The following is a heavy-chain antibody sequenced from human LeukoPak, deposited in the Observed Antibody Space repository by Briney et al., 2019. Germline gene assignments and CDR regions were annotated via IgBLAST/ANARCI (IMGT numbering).Heavy chain of an antibody. Sequence: GGSLRLSCAASGFTFSTYSMTWVRQGPGKGLEWVSSIYPNGGSTFYADSVKGRFTISRDNSKNTLYQQMSSLRTEDTAIYYCTKDVVPDSGWDLDYWGQGTLVTVSS. V-gene: IGHV3-23*01. D-gene: IGHD6-19*01. CDR1: GFTFSTYS. CDR3: TKDVVPDSGWDLDY. J-gene: IGHJ4*02. CDR2: IYPNGGST.